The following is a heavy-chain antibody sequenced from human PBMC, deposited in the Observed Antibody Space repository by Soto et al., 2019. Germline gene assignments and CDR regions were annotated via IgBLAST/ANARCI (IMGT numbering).Heavy chain of an antibody. J-gene: IGHJ6*02. CDR3: AREREKYCSSSSCRPNYYYYYGMDV. CDR1: GFTFSSYS. V-gene: IGHV3-21*01. D-gene: IGHD2-2*01. Sequence: PGGSLRLSCAASGFTFSSYSMNWVRQAPGKGLEWVSSISSSSSYIYYADSVKGRFTISRDNSKNSLYLQMNSLRAEDTAVYYCAREREKYCSSSSCRPNYYYYYGMDVWGQGTTVTVSS. CDR2: ISSSSSYI.